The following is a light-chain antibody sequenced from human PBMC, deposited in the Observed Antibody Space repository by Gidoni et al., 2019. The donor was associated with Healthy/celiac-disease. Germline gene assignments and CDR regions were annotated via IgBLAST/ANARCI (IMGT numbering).Light chain of an antibody. V-gene: IGKV3-11*01. Sequence: DILLTQSPATLSLSPGERATLTCRASQSVSSNLAWYQQKPGEAPRLLIYDASNRPTGIPARFSGSGSGTDVTLTISSLEPEDYAVYYCQQRSNWPALTFGGGTKVEIK. CDR1: QSVSSN. J-gene: IGKJ4*01. CDR3: QQRSNWPALT. CDR2: DAS.